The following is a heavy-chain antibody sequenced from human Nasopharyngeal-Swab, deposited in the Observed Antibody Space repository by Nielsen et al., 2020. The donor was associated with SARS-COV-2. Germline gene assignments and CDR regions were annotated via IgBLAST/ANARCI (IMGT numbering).Heavy chain of an antibody. CDR2: ISGSGGST. V-gene: IGHV3-23*01. CDR1: GFTFSSYA. Sequence: GESLKISCAASGFTFSSYAMSWVRQAPGKGLEWVSAISGSGGSTYYADSVKGRFTISRDNSKNTLYLQMNSLRAEDTAVYYCAKGGYYCGMDVWGQGTTVTVSS. CDR3: AKGGYYCGMDV. J-gene: IGHJ6*02. D-gene: IGHD3-16*01.